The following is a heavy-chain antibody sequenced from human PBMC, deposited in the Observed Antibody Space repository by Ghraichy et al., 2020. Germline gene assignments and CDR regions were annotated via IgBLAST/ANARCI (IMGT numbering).Heavy chain of an antibody. J-gene: IGHJ5*02. CDR2: IYYIGTT. V-gene: IGHV4-61*01. CDR1: GGSVRSGTSY. Sequence: SETLSLTCTVAGGSVRSGTSYWSWLRQSPGKGLEWIGNIYYIGTTSYNPSLKSRVSMSVDTSKNQFSLRLASLTGADTSVYYCARNGSGHACFDPWGPGILVTVSS. D-gene: IGHD5-12*01. CDR3: ARNGSGHACFDP.